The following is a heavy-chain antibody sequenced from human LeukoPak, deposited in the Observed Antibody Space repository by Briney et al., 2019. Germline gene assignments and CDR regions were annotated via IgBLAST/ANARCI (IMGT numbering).Heavy chain of an antibody. CDR2: IIPILGIA. Sequence: GASVKVSCKASGGTFSSYAITWVRQAPGQGLEWMGRIIPILGIANFAQKFQGRVTITADKSTSTAYMELSSLTSKDTAVYYCARTNRYCSRSSCSLRYWGQGTLVTVSS. CDR1: GGTFSSYA. CDR3: ARTNRYCSRSSCSLRY. V-gene: IGHV1-69*04. J-gene: IGHJ4*02. D-gene: IGHD2-2*01.